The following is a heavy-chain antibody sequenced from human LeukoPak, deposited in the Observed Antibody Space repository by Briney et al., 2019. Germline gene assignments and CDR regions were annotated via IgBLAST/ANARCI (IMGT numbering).Heavy chain of an antibody. V-gene: IGHV5-10-1*01. D-gene: IGHD1-1*01. J-gene: IGHJ4*02. CDR2: IDPSDSYT. Sequence: GESLKISCKGSGYSFTSYWISWVRQMPGKGLEWMGRIDPSDSYTNYSPSSQGHVTISADKSISTAYLQWSSLKASDTAMYYCARQYNWNDEYDYWGQGTLVTVSS. CDR1: GYSFTSYW. CDR3: ARQYNWNDEYDY.